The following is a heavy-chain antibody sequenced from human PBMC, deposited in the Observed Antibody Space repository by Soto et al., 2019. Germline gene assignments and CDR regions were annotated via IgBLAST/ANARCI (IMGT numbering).Heavy chain of an antibody. D-gene: IGHD2-21*02. CDR1: GFTFSDYA. CDR2: ISGSGATT. V-gene: IGHV3-23*01. J-gene: IGHJ4*02. CDR3: AKIVPATQY. Sequence: GSRRLSCAASGFTFSDYAMSWVRQAPGKGLEWVSGISGSGATTYYADSVKGRFTISRDDSKNTLYLQMNSLRAEDTAVYYCAKIVPATQYWGQGTLVTVSS.